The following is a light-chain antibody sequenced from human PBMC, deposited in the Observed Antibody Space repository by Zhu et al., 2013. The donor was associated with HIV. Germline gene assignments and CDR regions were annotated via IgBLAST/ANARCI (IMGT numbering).Light chain of an antibody. J-gene: IGLJ2*01. V-gene: IGLV2-14*01. CDR2: AVT. CDR3: QSYDSSLSGVV. Sequence: QSAPTQPASVSGSPGQSITISCTGTSSDVGGYRYVSWYQHHPGKAPKLMIYAVTNRPSGVSNRFSGSKSGTSASLAITGLQAEDEADYYCQSYDSSLSGVVFGGGTKLTVL. CDR1: SSDVGGYRY.